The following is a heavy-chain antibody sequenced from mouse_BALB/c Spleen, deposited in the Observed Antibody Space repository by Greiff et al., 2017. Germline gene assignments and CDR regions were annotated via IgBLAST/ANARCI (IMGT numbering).Heavy chain of an antibody. Sequence: EVKLVESGGGLVQPGGSRKLSCAASGFTFSSFGMHWVRQAPEKGLEWVAYISSGSSTIYYADTVKGRFTISRDNPKNTLFLQMTSLRSEDTAMYYSARSSTATWFAYWGQGTLVTVSA. J-gene: IGHJ3*01. D-gene: IGHD1-2*01. CDR3: ARSSTATWFAY. CDR1: GFTFSSFG. V-gene: IGHV5-17*02. CDR2: ISSGSSTI.